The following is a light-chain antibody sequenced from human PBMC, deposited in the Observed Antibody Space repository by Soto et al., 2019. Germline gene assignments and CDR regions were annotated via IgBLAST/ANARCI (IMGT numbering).Light chain of an antibody. J-gene: IGLJ1*01. Sequence: QSALTQPASVSGCPGQSITISCTGTSSDVGGYKYVSWYQQYPGKAPKLMMYEVSNRPSGVSNRFSGSKSGNTASLTISGLQAEDEADYYCTSYTSSSPCVFGTGTKVTVL. CDR1: SSDVGGYKY. CDR3: TSYTSSSPCV. CDR2: EVS. V-gene: IGLV2-14*01.